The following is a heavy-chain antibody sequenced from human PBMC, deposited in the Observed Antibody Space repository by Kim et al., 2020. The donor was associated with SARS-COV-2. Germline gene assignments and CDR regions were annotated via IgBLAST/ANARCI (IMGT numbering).Heavy chain of an antibody. Sequence: GGSLRLSCAASGFTFSDYYMSWIRQAPGKGLEWISYIDNRGSVAWYVDSVKGRFTMSRDNAKNSLHLQMDSLTVEDTAVYYCARDLAHWGNDYWGQGTQVTVSS. D-gene: IGHD3-16*01. V-gene: IGHV3-11*01. CDR1: GFTFSDYY. CDR2: IDNRGSVA. J-gene: IGHJ4*02. CDR3: ARDLAHWGNDY.